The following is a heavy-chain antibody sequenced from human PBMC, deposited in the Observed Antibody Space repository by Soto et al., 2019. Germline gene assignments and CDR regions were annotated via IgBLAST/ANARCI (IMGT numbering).Heavy chain of an antibody. Sequence: GSLRLSCTASGFTFGDYAMSWFRQAPGKGLEWVGFIRSKAYGGTTEYAASVKGRFTISRDDSKSIAYLQMNSLKTEDTAVYYCTRDRSVVVVVAARSDDWGQGTLVTVSS. J-gene: IGHJ4*02. CDR3: TRDRSVVVVVAARSDD. CDR2: IRSKAYGGTT. V-gene: IGHV3-49*03. D-gene: IGHD2-15*01. CDR1: GFTFGDYA.